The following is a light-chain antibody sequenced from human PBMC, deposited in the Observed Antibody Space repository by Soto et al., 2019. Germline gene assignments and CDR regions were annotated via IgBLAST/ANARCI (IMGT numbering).Light chain of an antibody. V-gene: IGKV1-9*01. CDR2: AAS. CDR1: QGISSY. Sequence: DIQLTQSPSVLSASVGERVTMTCRASQGISSYLAWYQQKPGKAPKLLIYAASTLQSGVPSRFSGSGSGTEFTLTISSLQPEDFATYYCQQLNSYPLTFGGGTKVDIK. J-gene: IGKJ4*01. CDR3: QQLNSYPLT.